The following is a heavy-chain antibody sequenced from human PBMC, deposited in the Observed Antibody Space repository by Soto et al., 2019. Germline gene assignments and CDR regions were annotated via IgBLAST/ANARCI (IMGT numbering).Heavy chain of an antibody. CDR3: ARSDCTGAYCYSWPFNYGVDV. V-gene: IGHV3-33*08. Sequence: GGSLRLSCTTSGFTFNTYGMHWVRQAPGKGLEWVAIIWYDGSNKYYADSVKDRFTISRDNSKNTLYLQMNSLRAEDTALYYCARSDCTGAYCYSWPFNYGVDVWGQGTMVTVSS. CDR2: IWYDGSNK. CDR1: GFTFNTYG. D-gene: IGHD2-15*01. J-gene: IGHJ6*02.